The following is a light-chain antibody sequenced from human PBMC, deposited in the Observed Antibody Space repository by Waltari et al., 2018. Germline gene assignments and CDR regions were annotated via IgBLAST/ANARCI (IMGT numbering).Light chain of an antibody. V-gene: IGKV2-28*01. CDR2: LGS. CDR3: MQALQTPRT. CDR1: QSLLHSTGKNY. J-gene: IGKJ1*01. Sequence: DIVMTQSPLSLPVTPGEPASISCRSSQSLLHSTGKNYLDWYLQKPGQSPQVLIYLGSNRASGVPDRFSGSGSGTDFTLEISRVEAEDVGVYYCMQALQTPRTFGQGTKVEIK.